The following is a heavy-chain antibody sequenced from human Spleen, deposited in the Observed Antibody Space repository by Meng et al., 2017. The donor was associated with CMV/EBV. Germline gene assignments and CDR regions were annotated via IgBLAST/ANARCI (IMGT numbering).Heavy chain of an antibody. CDR1: GGPVNRGRYH. J-gene: IGHJ4*02. V-gene: IGHV4-61*01. D-gene: IGHD1-26*01. CDR3: ASLIAGGSGRGY. CDR2: TGST. Sequence: LTCTVSGGPVNRGRYHWNWIRQPPGKGLEWIGQTGSTNYDPSLKSRVTISVDTSKNQFSLKLSSVTAADTAVYYCASLIAGGSGRGYWGQGTLVTVSS.